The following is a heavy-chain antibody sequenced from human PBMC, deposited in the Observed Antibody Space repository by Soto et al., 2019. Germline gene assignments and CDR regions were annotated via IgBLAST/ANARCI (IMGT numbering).Heavy chain of an antibody. CDR3: ARGKGTTGTTYGY. Sequence: QLQLQESGPGLVKPSETLSLTCTVSGGSISSSSYYWGWIRQPPGTGLEWIGSIYYSGSTYYNPSLKSRVTISVDTSKNQFSLKLSSVTAADTAVYYCARGKGTTGTTYGYWGQGTLVIVSS. CDR2: IYYSGST. D-gene: IGHD1-1*01. J-gene: IGHJ4*02. CDR1: GGSISSSSYY. V-gene: IGHV4-39*01.